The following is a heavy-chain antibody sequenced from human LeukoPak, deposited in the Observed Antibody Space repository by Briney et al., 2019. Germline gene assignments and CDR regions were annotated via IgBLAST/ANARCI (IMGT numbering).Heavy chain of an antibody. D-gene: IGHD3-10*01. CDR2: ISVYNGNT. Sequence: ASVKVSCKASGYTFTNYGISWVRQAPGQGLEWMGWISVYNGNTNYAQKLQGRVTMTTDTSTSTAYMELRSLRSDDTAVYYCARVGDGSGSYYIDQNWFDPWGQGTLVTVSS. CDR3: ARVGDGSGSYYIDQNWFDP. CDR1: GYTFTNYG. V-gene: IGHV1-18*01. J-gene: IGHJ5*02.